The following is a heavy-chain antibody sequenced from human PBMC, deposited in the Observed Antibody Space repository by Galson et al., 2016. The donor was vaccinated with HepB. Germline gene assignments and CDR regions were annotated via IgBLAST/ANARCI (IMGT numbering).Heavy chain of an antibody. D-gene: IGHD4-17*01. CDR3: AKSGDDNGDPNDAFDI. J-gene: IGHJ3*02. Sequence: SLRLSCAASGFTFSSSAMSWVRQAPGKGLEWVSTISGSGGDTYYADSVKGRFTISRDNSKNIVYLQMKNLRAEDTAIYFCAKSGDDNGDPNDAFDIWGQGTLITVSS. CDR1: GFTFSSSA. CDR2: ISGSGGDT. V-gene: IGHV3-23*01.